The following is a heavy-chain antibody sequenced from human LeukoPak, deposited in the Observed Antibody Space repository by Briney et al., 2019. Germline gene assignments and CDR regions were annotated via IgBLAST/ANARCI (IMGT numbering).Heavy chain of an antibody. D-gene: IGHD3-10*01. CDR3: ARESIWFGELPAYYYYYMDV. CDR2: ISSSSSYI. Sequence: PGGSLRLSCAASGFTFSSYSMNWVRQAPGKGLEWVSSISSSSSYIYYADSVKGRFTISRDNAKNSLYLQMNSLRAEDTAVYYCARESIWFGELPAYYYYYMDVWGKGTTVTVSS. J-gene: IGHJ6*03. V-gene: IGHV3-21*01. CDR1: GFTFSSYS.